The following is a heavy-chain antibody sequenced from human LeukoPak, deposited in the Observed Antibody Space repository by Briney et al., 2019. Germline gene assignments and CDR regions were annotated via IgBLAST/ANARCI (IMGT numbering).Heavy chain of an antibody. V-gene: IGHV3-21*01. D-gene: IGHD6-13*01. Sequence: GALRLSCAASGFTFSNYSMNWVRQAPGKGLEWVSSISSSSSYIYYADSVKGRFTISRDNSKNTLYLQMNSLRAEDTAVYYCAKDRAAAANGGDYYYYYGMDVWGQGTTVTVSS. CDR3: AKDRAAAANGGDYYYYYGMDV. J-gene: IGHJ6*02. CDR1: GFTFSNYS. CDR2: ISSSSSYI.